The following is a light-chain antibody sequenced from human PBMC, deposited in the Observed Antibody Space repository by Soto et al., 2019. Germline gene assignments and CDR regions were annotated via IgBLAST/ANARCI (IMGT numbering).Light chain of an antibody. V-gene: IGKV3-11*01. CDR2: DAS. CDR3: QKYDNWPWK. J-gene: IGKJ1*01. CDR1: QSVSSY. Sequence: EIVLSPSPATLALSPGERATLSCSASQSVSSYLAWYQQKPGQAPRLLIYDASNRATGIPARFSGSGSGTDFTLTISSLEPEDFAVYYCQKYDNWPWKFGQGTKVDIK.